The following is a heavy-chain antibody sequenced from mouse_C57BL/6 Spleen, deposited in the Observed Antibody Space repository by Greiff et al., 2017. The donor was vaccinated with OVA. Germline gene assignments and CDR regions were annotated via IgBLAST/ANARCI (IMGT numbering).Heavy chain of an antibody. CDR3: ARGTTVVADY. Sequence: VKLQQPGAELVMPGASVKLSCKASGYTFTSYWMHWVKQRPGQGLEWIGEIDPSDSYTNYNQKFKGKSTLTVDKSSSTAYMQLSSLTSEDSAVYYCARGTTVVADYWGQGTTLTVSS. J-gene: IGHJ2*01. CDR1: GYTFTSYW. V-gene: IGHV1-69*01. CDR2: IDPSDSYT. D-gene: IGHD1-1*01.